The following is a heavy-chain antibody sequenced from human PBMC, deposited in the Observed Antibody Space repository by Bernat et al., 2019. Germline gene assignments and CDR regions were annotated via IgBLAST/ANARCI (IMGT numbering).Heavy chain of an antibody. D-gene: IGHD2-15*01. V-gene: IGHV1-18*01. CDR2: IKTYNGNT. CDR1: GYTFTSYY. J-gene: IGHJ4*02. CDR3: ATGGSQHFDY. Sequence: QVQLVQSGDEVEKPGASVKVSCKTSGYTFTSYYISWLRQAPGQGLEWMGWIKTYNGNTDYAQNLRGRVIMSQDTSTSTAYMELRGLISDDTAVYYCATGGSQHFDYWGQGTLVTVSS.